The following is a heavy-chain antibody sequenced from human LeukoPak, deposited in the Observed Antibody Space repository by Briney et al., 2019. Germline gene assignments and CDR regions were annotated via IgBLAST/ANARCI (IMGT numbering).Heavy chain of an antibody. CDR1: GESFSGYD. V-gene: IGHV4-34*01. CDR2: INHSGST. J-gene: IGHJ5*02. Sequence: SETLSLTCAVYGESFSGYDWSWIRQPPGKGLEWIGEINHSGSTNYNPSLKSRVTISVDTSKNQFSLKLSSVTAADTAVYYCARPKGPKYNWFDPWGQGTLVTVSS. CDR3: ARPKGPKYNWFDP.